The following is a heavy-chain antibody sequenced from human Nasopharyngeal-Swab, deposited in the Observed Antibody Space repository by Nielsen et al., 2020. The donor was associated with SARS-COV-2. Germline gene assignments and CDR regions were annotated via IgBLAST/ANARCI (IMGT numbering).Heavy chain of an antibody. D-gene: IGHD3-22*01. J-gene: IGHJ4*02. CDR2: IYYSGST. CDR1: GGSISSYY. Sequence: SETLSLTCTVSGGSISSYYWGWIRQPPGKGLEWIGSIYYSGSTYYNPSLKSRVTISVDTSKNQFSLKLSSVTAADTAVYYCARAMDDSSGYYYWGQGTLVTVSS. CDR3: ARAMDDSSGYYY. V-gene: IGHV4-39*07.